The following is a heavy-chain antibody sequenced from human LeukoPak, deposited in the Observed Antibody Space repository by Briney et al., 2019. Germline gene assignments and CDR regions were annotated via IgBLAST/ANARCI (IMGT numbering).Heavy chain of an antibody. Sequence: GGSLRLSCAASGLTFSDYYMSWIRQAPGKGLEWVSYISSSGSTIYYADSVKGRFTISRDNAKNSLYLQMNSLTAEDTAIYYCAREGRYYGSGSHRDGFDIWGQGTMVTVSS. J-gene: IGHJ3*02. CDR2: ISSSGSTI. CDR1: GLTFSDYY. V-gene: IGHV3-11*04. D-gene: IGHD3-10*01. CDR3: AREGRYYGSGSHRDGFDI.